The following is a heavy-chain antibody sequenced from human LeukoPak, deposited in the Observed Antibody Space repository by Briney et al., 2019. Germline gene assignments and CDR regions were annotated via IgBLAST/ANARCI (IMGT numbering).Heavy chain of an antibody. V-gene: IGHV1-2*02. J-gene: IGHJ4*02. CDR2: INPNSGGT. D-gene: IGHD6-6*01. CDR3: ARESVPAVAARRGLNY. Sequence: GASVKVSCKASGYTFTDYYMHWARQAPGQGLEWMGWINPNSGGTNYAQKFQGRVTMTRDTSISTVYMEMSRLRSDDTAVYYCARESVPAVAARRGLNYWGQGTLVAVSS. CDR1: GYTFTDYY.